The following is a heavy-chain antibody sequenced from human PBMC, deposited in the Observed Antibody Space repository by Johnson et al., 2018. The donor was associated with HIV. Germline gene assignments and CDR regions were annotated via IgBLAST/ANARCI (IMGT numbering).Heavy chain of an antibody. D-gene: IGHD5-12*01. V-gene: IGHV3-30-3*01. CDR2: ISYDGSNK. CDR3: AREDVSSGYAGTFDI. J-gene: IGHJ3*02. Sequence: PLVESGGGVVQPGRSLRLSCEASGIPFSSYAMHWVRQAPSKGLEWVAVISYDGSNKYYADSVKGRYTISRDISTNTVYLQMNSLSPEDTAVYYCAREDVSSGYAGTFDIWGQGTLVTVSS. CDR1: GIPFSSYA.